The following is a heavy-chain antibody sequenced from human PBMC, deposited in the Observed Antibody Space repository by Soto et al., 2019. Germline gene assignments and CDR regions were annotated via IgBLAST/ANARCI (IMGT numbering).Heavy chain of an antibody. J-gene: IGHJ3*02. CDR1: GYTLTSYD. CDR2: MNPNSGNT. Sequence: GASVKVSCKASGYTLTSYDINWVRQATGQGLEWMGWMNPNSGNTGYAQKFQGRVTMTRNTSISTAYMELSSLRSEDTAVYYCASEPWCSSTSCLDIWGQGTMVTVSS. V-gene: IGHV1-8*01. CDR3: ASEPWCSSTSCLDI. D-gene: IGHD2-2*01.